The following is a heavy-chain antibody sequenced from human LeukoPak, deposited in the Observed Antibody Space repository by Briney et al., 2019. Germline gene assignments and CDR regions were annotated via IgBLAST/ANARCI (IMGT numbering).Heavy chain of an antibody. CDR3: ARHTAMVTGFDY. V-gene: IGHV4-39*01. CDR2: IYYSGST. Sequence: SETLSLTCTVSGGSISSSSYYWGWIRQPPGKGLEWIGSIYYSGSTYYNPSPKSRVTISVDMSKNQFSLKLSSVTAADTAVYYCARHTAMVTGFDYWGQGTLVSVSS. J-gene: IGHJ4*02. CDR1: GGSISSSSYY. D-gene: IGHD5-18*01.